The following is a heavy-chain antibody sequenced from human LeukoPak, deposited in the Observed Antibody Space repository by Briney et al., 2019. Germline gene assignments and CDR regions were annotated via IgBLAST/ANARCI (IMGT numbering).Heavy chain of an antibody. D-gene: IGHD6-19*01. Sequence: KTSETLSLTCTTSGVSISRFYWSGVRRPPGKGLEWIGNMYSGVRTYFNPSLKSRVIISVDTSKNQFSLDLTSVTAADKAMYYCVQTIGWPGFDYWGQGILVTVSS. J-gene: IGHJ4*02. CDR3: VQTIGWPGFDY. CDR1: GVSISRFY. V-gene: IGHV4-4*09. CDR2: MYSGVRT.